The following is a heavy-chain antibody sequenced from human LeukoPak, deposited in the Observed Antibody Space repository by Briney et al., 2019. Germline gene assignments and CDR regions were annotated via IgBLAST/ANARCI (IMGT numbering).Heavy chain of an antibody. V-gene: IGHV3-33*01. J-gene: IGHJ6*04. Sequence: GGFLRLSCAASEFTFSSYGMHWVRQAPGKGLEWVAVIWYDGSNKYYADSVKGRFTISRDNSKNTLYLQMNSLRAEDTAVYYCARVDYYGSGPYYYYGMDVWGKGTTVTVSS. D-gene: IGHD3-10*01. CDR2: IWYDGSNK. CDR3: ARVDYYGSGPYYYYGMDV. CDR1: EFTFSSYG.